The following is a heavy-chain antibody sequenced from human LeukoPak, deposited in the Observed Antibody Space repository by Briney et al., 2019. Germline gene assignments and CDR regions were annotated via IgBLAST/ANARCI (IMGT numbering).Heavy chain of an antibody. CDR3: ARGGHSFDY. J-gene: IGHJ4*02. CDR2: LHADGNEK. V-gene: IGHV3-7*01. D-gene: IGHD5-12*01. Sequence: GGSLRLSCAAYGFSLSGYWKSWVRQAPGRGLEWVARLHADGNEKYFVHSVQGRFTVSRDNAKNSLYLQMNSLRVEDTAVYYCARGGHSFDYLGQRTLVTVSS. CDR1: GFSLSGYW.